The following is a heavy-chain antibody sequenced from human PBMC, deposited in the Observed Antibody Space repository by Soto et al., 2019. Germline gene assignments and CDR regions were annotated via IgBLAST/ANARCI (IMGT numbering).Heavy chain of an antibody. J-gene: IGHJ4*02. CDR1: GGSISSSSYY. CDR2: IYSLGST. Sequence: QMQLQESGPGLVKPSETLSLTCTVSGGSISSSSYYWGWIRQPPGQGLEWLGTIYSLGSTCYNPSLKSRVTISVDKSKSQLFLKLSSVTAPDTAVYYCARQIYDSSGYYYAYWGQGTLVTVSS. CDR3: ARQIYDSSGYYYAY. D-gene: IGHD3-22*01. V-gene: IGHV4-39*01.